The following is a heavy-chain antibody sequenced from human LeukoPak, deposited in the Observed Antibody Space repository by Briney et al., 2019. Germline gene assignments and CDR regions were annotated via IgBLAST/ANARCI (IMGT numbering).Heavy chain of an antibody. CDR2: IKSRTDGGTT. CDR1: GFTFSSYS. J-gene: IGHJ3*01. V-gene: IGHV3-15*01. CDR3: TTWDGVN. Sequence: GGSLRLSCAASGFTFSSYSMNWVRQAPGEGLEWVGHIKSRTDGGTTDCAAPLKGRFTISRDDSKNTLYLQMNSLKTEDTAVYYCTTWDGVNWGQGTMVTVSS. D-gene: IGHD1-26*01.